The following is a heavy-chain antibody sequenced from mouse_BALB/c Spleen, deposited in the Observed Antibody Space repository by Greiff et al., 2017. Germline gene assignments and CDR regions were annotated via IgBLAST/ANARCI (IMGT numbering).Heavy chain of an antibody. CDR3: ARRYYGSSYGDAMDY. V-gene: IGHV5-9-3*01. J-gene: IGHJ4*01. Sequence: EVKLMESGGGLVKPGGSLKLSCAASGFTFSSYAMSWVRQTPEKRLEWVATISSGGSYTYYPDSVKGRFTISRDNAKNTLYLQMSSLRSEDTAMYYCARRYYGSSYGDAMDYWGQGTSVTVSS. CDR1: GFTFSSYA. CDR2: ISSGGSYT. D-gene: IGHD1-1*01.